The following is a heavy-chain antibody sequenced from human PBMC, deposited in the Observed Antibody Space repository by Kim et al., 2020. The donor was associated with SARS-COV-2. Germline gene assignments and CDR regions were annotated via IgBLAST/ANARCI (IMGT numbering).Heavy chain of an antibody. CDR3: ATERLRGPRTYYYYGMDV. J-gene: IGHJ6*02. D-gene: IGHD4-17*01. V-gene: IGHV4-61*06. Sequence: KSRVTISVDTSKNQFSLKLSSVTAADTAVYYCATERLRGPRTYYYYGMDVWGQGTTVTVSS.